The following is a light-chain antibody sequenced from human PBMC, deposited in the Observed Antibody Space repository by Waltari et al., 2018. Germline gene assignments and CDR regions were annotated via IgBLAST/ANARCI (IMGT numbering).Light chain of an antibody. CDR2: RND. CDR1: YSNVGANV. CDR3: ASWDDSLNGRWV. V-gene: IGLV1-44*01. Sequence: QSVLTQPPSASGTPGQRVTTPCSGSYSNVGANVVNWYQHLPGTAPKLLIYRNDRRPSGVPDRFSASKSGTSASLAISGLRPEDEADYYCASWDDSLNGRWVFGGGTKLTVL. J-gene: IGLJ2*01.